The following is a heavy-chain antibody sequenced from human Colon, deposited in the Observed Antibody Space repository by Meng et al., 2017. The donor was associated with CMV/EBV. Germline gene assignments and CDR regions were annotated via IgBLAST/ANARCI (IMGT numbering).Heavy chain of an antibody. J-gene: IGHJ6*02. CDR3: ARVEDSYYYYGMDV. Sequence: SQTLSLTCTVSGGSISSYYWSWSRQPPGKGLEWIGYIYYSGSTNYNPSPKSRVTISVDTSKNQFSLKLSSVTDADTAVYYCARVEDSYYYYGMDVWGQGTTVTVSS. V-gene: IGHV4-59*01. CDR2: IYYSGST. CDR1: GGSISSYY.